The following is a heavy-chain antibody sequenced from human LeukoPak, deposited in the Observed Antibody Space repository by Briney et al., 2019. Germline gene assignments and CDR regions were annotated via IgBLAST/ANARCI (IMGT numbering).Heavy chain of an antibody. J-gene: IGHJ3*02. V-gene: IGHV4-59*08. CDR1: GGSISSYY. CDR3: AGYLGHGAFDI. CDR2: IYYSGST. D-gene: IGHD1-26*01. Sequence: SETLSLTCTVSGGSISSYYWSWNRQPPGKGLEWIGYIYYSGSTNYNPSLKSRVTISVDTSKNQFSLKLSSVTAADTAVYYCAGYLGHGAFDIWGQGTMVTVSS.